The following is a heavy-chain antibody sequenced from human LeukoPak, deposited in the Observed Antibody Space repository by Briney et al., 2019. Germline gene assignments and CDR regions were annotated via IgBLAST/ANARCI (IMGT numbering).Heavy chain of an antibody. CDR3: ARPYSSTWAYFDY. CDR2: IYPGDSDT. Sequence: GESLKISCKGFGYSFPNYWIGWVRQMPGKGLEWMGIIYPGDSDTRYSPSFQGQVTISADRSISTAYPHWSSLKASDTAIYFCARPYSSTWAYFDYWGQGTLVTVSS. CDR1: GYSFPNYW. D-gene: IGHD6-13*01. J-gene: IGHJ4*02. V-gene: IGHV5-51*01.